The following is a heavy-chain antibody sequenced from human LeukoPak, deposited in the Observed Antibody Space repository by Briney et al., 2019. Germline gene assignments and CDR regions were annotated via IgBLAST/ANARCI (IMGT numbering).Heavy chain of an antibody. Sequence: SQTLSLTCAVSGGSISSGGYSWSWIRQPPGKGLEWIGYIYHSGSTYYNPSLKSRVTISVDRSKNQFSLKLSSVTAADTAVYYCARRGAVGATFDYWGQGTLVTVSS. CDR1: GGSISSGGYS. V-gene: IGHV4-30-2*01. J-gene: IGHJ4*02. CDR3: ARRGAVGATFDY. D-gene: IGHD1-26*01. CDR2: IYHSGST.